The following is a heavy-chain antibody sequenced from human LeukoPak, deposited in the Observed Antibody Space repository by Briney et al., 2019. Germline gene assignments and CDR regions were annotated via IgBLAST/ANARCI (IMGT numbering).Heavy chain of an antibody. J-gene: IGHJ4*02. CDR3: ARAGKGMDY. Sequence: EPSETLSLTCAVYGGSFSGYYWTWIRQPPGKGLEWIGEINHSGSTNYNPSLKSRVTISVDTSKNQFSLKLSSVTAADTAVYYCARAGKGMDYWGQGTLVTVSS. V-gene: IGHV4-34*01. CDR1: GGSFSGYY. CDR2: INHSGST.